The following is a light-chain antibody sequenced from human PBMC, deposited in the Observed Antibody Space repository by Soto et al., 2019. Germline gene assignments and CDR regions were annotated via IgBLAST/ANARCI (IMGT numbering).Light chain of an antibody. V-gene: IGLV2-23*02. CDR3: CSYAGSSNVV. CDR2: EVS. J-gene: IGLJ2*01. CDR1: SSDVGNYNI. Sequence: QSVLTQPASVSGSPGQSITISCTGTSSDVGNYNIVSWYQQHPGKAPKLMIYEVSKRPSGVSNRFSGSKSGNTASLTISGLQAEDEADYYCCSYAGSSNVVFGGGTKLTVL.